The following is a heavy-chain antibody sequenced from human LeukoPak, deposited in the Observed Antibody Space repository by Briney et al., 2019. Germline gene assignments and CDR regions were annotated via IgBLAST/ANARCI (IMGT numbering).Heavy chain of an antibody. CDR3: VRVPFDP. Sequence: GGSPRLSCAASGFTFSSYGLHWGRQAPGKGLEWVAVISDDGSSKYYADSVKGRFTISRDNSKNTLFLQMNGLRAEDTAVYYCVRVPFDPWGQGTLVTVSS. CDR1: GFTFSSYG. CDR2: ISDDGSSK. V-gene: IGHV3-30*03. J-gene: IGHJ5*02.